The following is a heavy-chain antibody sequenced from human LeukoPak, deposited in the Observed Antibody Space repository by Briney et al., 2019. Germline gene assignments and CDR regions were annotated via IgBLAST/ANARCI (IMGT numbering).Heavy chain of an antibody. J-gene: IGHJ4*02. V-gene: IGHV4-39*07. Sequence: SETLSLTCSVSGGSIKTTNYYWGWIRQPPGRGRVGIGTNYFTGITYHNPSLKIRITMAVYLSKNELSLILTSVTAADTAVYYCARGGSYWDIWGQGSLVTVSS. D-gene: IGHD3-10*01. CDR2: NYFTGIT. CDR3: ARGGSYWDI. CDR1: GGSIKTTNYY.